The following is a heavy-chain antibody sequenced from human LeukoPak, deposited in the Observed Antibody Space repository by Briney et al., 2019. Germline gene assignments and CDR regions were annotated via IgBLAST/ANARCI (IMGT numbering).Heavy chain of an antibody. CDR1: GFTFSTYG. D-gene: IGHD6-13*01. CDR2: ITPDAGRT. J-gene: IGHJ5*02. Sequence: GGSLRLSCAASGFTFSTYGMNWVRQAPGKGLEWVSGITPDAGRTYYADSVKGRFTIYRDNSKNTLYLQMNSLRAEDTAVYYCAKSPGMAAAGIGWFDPWGQGTLVTVSS. V-gene: IGHV3-23*01. CDR3: AKSPGMAAAGIGWFDP.